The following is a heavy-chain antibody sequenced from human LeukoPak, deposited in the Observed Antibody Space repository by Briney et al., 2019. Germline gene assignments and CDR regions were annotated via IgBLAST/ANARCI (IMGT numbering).Heavy chain of an antibody. D-gene: IGHD3-10*01. CDR3: GRAADSGSYYNSGFDY. J-gene: IGHJ4*02. V-gene: IGHV1-18*03. CDR2: ISAYNGNT. Sequence: ASVKVSCKASGYTFTSYGISWVRQAPGQGLEWMGWISAYNGNTNYAQKLQGRVTMTTDTSTSTAYMELRSLRSDDMAVYYCGRAADSGSYYNSGFDYWGQGTLVTVSS. CDR1: GYTFTSYG.